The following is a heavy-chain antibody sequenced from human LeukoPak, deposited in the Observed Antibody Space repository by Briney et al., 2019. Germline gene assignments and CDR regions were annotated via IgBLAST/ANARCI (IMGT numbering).Heavy chain of an antibody. Sequence: ASVKVSCKASGHTFTSYYMHWVRQAPGQGLEWMGIINPSGGSTSYAQKFQGRVTMTRDMSTSTVYMELSSLRSEDTAVYYCARDNRPTGVDVWGKGTTVTVSS. CDR2: INPSGGST. CDR1: GHTFTSYY. V-gene: IGHV1-46*01. D-gene: IGHD2/OR15-2a*01. J-gene: IGHJ6*04. CDR3: ARDNRPTGVDV.